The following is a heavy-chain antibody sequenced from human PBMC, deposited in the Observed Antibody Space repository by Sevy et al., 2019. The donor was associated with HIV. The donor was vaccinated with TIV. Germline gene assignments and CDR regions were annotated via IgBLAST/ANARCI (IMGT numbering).Heavy chain of an antibody. Sequence: GGSLRLSCVISGFTFSSYEMNWVRQAPGKGLEWVSHISNSGSIIYSEDSVKGRFTISRDNAKNSLYLQMNSLRAEDTAVYYCAREDGSRQYFQYWGQGTLVTVSS. CDR1: GFTFSSYE. CDR3: AREDGSRQYFQY. CDR2: ISNSGSII. V-gene: IGHV3-48*03. D-gene: IGHD6-13*01. J-gene: IGHJ1*01.